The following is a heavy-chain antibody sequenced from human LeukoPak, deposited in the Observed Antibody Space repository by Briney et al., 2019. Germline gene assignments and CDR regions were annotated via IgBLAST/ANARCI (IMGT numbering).Heavy chain of an antibody. CDR3: ARGDGYNFFDY. D-gene: IGHD5-24*01. CDR2: NSGSGVTT. Sequence: GGSLRLSCAASGFTFSSYAMSWVRQAPGKGLEWVSSNSGSGVTTYYADSVKGRFTITRDNSKNTLYLQMKSLRAEDTAVYYCARGDGYNFFDYWGQGTLVTVS. CDR1: GFTFSSYA. V-gene: IGHV3-23*01. J-gene: IGHJ4*02.